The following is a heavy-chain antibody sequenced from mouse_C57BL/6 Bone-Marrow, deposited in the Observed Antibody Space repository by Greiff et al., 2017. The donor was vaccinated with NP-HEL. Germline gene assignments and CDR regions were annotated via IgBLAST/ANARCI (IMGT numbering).Heavy chain of an antibody. CDR3: ARNYYGSSYRWYFDV. J-gene: IGHJ1*03. V-gene: IGHV1-66*01. CDR1: GYSFTSYY. CDR2: IYPGSGNT. D-gene: IGHD1-1*01. Sequence: VKLQESGPELVKPGASVKISCKASGYSFTSYYIHWVKQRPGQGLVWIGWIYPGSGNTKYNEKFKGKAKLTADTSSSTAYMQLSSLTSEDAAVYYCARNYYGSSYRWYFDVWGTGTTVTVSS.